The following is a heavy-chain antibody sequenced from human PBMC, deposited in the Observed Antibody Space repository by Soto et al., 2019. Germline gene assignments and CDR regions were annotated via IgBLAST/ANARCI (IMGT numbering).Heavy chain of an antibody. J-gene: IGHJ4*02. V-gene: IGHV3-30*18. CDR3: AKGRHVFDKEWLKGPLDS. Sequence: LRLSCAASGFTFSSYGMYWVRQAPGTGLEWVAAISYDGSNKDYADSVKGRFTISRDNSKNTLYLQMNSLRAEDTAVYYCAKGRHVFDKEWLKGPLDSCGRGTLVTVSS. D-gene: IGHD6-19*01. CDR1: GFTFSSYG. CDR2: ISYDGSNK.